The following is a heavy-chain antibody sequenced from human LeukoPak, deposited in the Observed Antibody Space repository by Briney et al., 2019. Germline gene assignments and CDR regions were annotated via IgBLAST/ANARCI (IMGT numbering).Heavy chain of an antibody. CDR3: ARGNGYCSASTCHNWFDP. V-gene: IGHV4-38-2*01. CDR1: GYSISSGYY. CDR2: IYHGGNT. D-gene: IGHD2-15*01. Sequence: SSETLSLTCAVSGYSISSGYYWGWIRQPPGKGLEWIGSIYHGGNTYYNPFLKSRVTISIDTSKNQFSLRLSSVTAADTAVYYCARGNGYCSASTCHNWFDPWGQGSLVSVSS. J-gene: IGHJ5*02.